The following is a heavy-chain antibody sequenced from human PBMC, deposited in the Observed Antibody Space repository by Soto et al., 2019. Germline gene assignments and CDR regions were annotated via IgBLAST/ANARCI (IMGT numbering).Heavy chain of an antibody. D-gene: IGHD6-13*01. CDR2: IIPIFGTA. CDR3: SGFFDPSGQQLVQPLYYYYYGMDV. J-gene: IGHJ6*02. V-gene: IGHV1-69*01. CDR1: GGTFSSYA. Sequence: QVQLVQSGAEVKKPGSSVKVSCKASGGTFSSYAISWVRQAPGQGLEWMGGIIPIFGTANYAQKFQGRVTITADESTSTGYMELGRLGIEDKAVYYFSGFFDPSGQQLVQPLYYYYYGMDVWGQGTTVTVSS.